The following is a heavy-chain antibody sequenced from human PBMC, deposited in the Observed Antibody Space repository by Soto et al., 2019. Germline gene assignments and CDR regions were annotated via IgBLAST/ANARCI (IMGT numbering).Heavy chain of an antibody. D-gene: IGHD5-18*01. CDR2: IIPIFGTA. CDR1: GGTFSSYA. V-gene: IGHV1-69*13. CDR3: SRDVSVYSYGCYYYYGMDV. J-gene: IGHJ6*02. Sequence: ASVKVSCKASGGTFSSYAISWVRQAPGQGLEWMGGIIPIFGTANYAQKFQGRVTITADESTSTAYMELSSLRSEDAAVYYCSRDVSVYSYGCYYYYGMDVWGQGTTVTVS.